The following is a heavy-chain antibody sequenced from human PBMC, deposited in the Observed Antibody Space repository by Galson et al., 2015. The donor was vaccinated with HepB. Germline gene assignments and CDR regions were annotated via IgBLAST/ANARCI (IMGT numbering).Heavy chain of an antibody. J-gene: IGHJ4*02. CDR2: INGNGDRT. Sequence: SLRLSCAASGFTFSSYSMHWVRQAPGKGLEYVSVINGNGDRTYYVNSVKGRFTISRDNSENTLYLQMGSLRPEDMAMYYCWREGTPGTVDYWGRGTLVTVSS. D-gene: IGHD6-13*01. CDR3: WREGTPGTVDY. V-gene: IGHV3-64*01. CDR1: GFTFSSYS.